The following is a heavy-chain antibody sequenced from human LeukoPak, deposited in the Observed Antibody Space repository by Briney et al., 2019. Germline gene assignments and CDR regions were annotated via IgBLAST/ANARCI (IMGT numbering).Heavy chain of an antibody. Sequence: GGSLRLSCAASGFTFSDYYMSWIRQAPGKGLEWVSYISSSGSTIYYADSVKGRFTISRDNAKNSLYLQMNSLRAEDTAVYYCAKGYSAYYYYMDVWGKGTTVTVSS. D-gene: IGHD2-15*01. J-gene: IGHJ6*03. CDR3: AKGYSAYYYYMDV. V-gene: IGHV3-11*01. CDR1: GFTFSDYY. CDR2: ISSSGSTI.